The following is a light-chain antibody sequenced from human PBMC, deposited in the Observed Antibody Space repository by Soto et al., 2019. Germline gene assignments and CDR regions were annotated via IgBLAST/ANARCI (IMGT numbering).Light chain of an antibody. Sequence: QSVLTQPASVSGSPGQSITISCTGTSSDVGGYNDVSWYQQYPGKAPKLLIFEVSNRPSGVSNRFSGSKSGDTASLTISGLQSEDEADYYCTSHTSSTTGVFGTGTKVTVL. V-gene: IGLV2-14*01. CDR1: SSDVGGYND. J-gene: IGLJ1*01. CDR2: EVS. CDR3: TSHTSSTTGV.